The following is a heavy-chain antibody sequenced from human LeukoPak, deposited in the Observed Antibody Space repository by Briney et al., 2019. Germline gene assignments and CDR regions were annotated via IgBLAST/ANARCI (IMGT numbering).Heavy chain of an antibody. J-gene: IGHJ3*02. V-gene: IGHV6-1*01. D-gene: IGHD1-26*01. Sequence: SQTLSLTCAISGDSISSNSAAWNWIRQSPSGGLEWLGRTYYRSKWYNDYAVSVKSRISFNSDTSKNQFSLHLNSVTPEDTAVYYCARGPLLAALAFDIWGQGTMVTVSS. CDR2: TYYRSKWYN. CDR3: ARGPLLAALAFDI. CDR1: GDSISSNSAA.